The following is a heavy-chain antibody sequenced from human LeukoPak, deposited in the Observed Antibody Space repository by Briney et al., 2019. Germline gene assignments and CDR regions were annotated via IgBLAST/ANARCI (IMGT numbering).Heavy chain of an antibody. Sequence: GGSLRLSCAASGFTFSNSAMSWVRQSPGRGLEWLAAISESGGATYYANSVRGRFTIYRDNSKNTLHLQMNSLRAEDTAVYHCARQLGYCSDGSCYFDFWGQGTLVTVSS. D-gene: IGHD2-15*01. CDR3: ARQLGYCSDGSCYFDF. CDR1: GFTFSNSA. V-gene: IGHV3-23*01. CDR2: ISESGGAT. J-gene: IGHJ4*02.